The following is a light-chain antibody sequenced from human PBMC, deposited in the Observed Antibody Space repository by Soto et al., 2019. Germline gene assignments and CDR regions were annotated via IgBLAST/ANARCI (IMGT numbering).Light chain of an antibody. CDR3: QQHSHWPPWT. V-gene: IGKV3-11*01. J-gene: IGKJ1*01. CDR1: QSVSSY. Sequence: EIVLTQSPATLSLSPGERATLSCRASQSVSSYLAWYQQKPGQAPRLLIYDASNRATGIPARFSGSGSGTDFTLTINRLEPEDFAVYYCQQHSHWPPWTFGQGTKVDIK. CDR2: DAS.